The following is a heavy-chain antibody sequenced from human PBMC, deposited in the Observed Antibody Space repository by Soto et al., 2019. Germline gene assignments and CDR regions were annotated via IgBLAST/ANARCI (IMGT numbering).Heavy chain of an antibody. Sequence: ASVKVSCKASGYTFTAYSMHWVRQAPGQRLEWMGWINAGDGSTKNSPKFQDRATITRDTSANTVNLELTSRTSEDRAVYFGARDHESSRPYGVDYWGPGTQVTVSS. CDR2: INAGDGST. CDR1: GYTFTAYS. CDR3: ARDHESSRPYGVDY. J-gene: IGHJ4*02. D-gene: IGHD6-19*01. V-gene: IGHV1-3*01.